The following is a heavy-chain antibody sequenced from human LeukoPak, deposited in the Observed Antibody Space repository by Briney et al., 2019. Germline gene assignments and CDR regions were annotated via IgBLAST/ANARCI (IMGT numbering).Heavy chain of an antibody. D-gene: IGHD3-22*01. CDR1: GYTFTGYY. CDR3: ATGGTYYYDSSGQSFDY. CDR2: FDPKDGET. Sequence: ASVKVSCKASGYTFTGYYMHWVRQAPGKGLEWMGGFDPKDGETIYAQKFQGRVTMTEDTSTDTAYMELCSLRSEDTAVYYCATGGTYYYDSSGQSFDYWGQGTLDTVSS. V-gene: IGHV1-24*01. J-gene: IGHJ4*02.